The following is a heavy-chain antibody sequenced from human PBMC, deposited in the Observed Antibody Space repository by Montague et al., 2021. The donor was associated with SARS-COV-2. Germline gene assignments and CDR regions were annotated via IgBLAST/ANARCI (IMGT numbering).Heavy chain of an antibody. CDR1: GGSFSGYH. Sequence: SKTLSLTCVVYGGSFSGYHWSWIRQPPGKGLEWIGEINHNGSTTYTPSLKSRVTISIDTSKNQFSLKLNSVTAADTAVYYCARGPVPAAFDIWGQGTVVTVSS. V-gene: IGHV4-34*01. CDR3: ARGPVPAAFDI. CDR2: INHNGST. D-gene: IGHD2-2*01. J-gene: IGHJ3*02.